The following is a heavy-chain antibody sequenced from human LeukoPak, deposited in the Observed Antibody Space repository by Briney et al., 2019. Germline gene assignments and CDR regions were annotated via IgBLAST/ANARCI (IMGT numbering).Heavy chain of an antibody. CDR3: ARDVGYFDWLSYFDY. J-gene: IGHJ4*02. CDR2: IYTSGST. V-gene: IGHV4-4*07. CDR1: GGSISSYY. Sequence: SETLSLTCTVSGGSISSYYWSWIRQPAGKGLEWIGRIYTSGSTNYNPSLKSRVTISVDTSKNQFSLKLSSVTAADTAVYYCARDVGYFDWLSYFDYWGQGTLATVSS. D-gene: IGHD3-9*01.